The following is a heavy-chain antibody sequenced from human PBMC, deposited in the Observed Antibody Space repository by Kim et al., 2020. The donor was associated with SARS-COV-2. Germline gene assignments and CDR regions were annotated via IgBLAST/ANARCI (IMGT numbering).Heavy chain of an antibody. D-gene: IGHD6-13*01. J-gene: IGHJ4*02. CDR3: ARAVYEDIAAAGTIDY. CDR2: IIPIFGTA. CDR1: GGTFSSYA. Sequence: SVKVSCKASGGTFSSYAISWVRQAHGQGLEWMGGIIPIFGTANYAQKFQGRVTITADESTSTAYMELSTLRSEDTAVYYCARAVYEDIAAAGTIDYWGQGTLVTVSS. V-gene: IGHV1-69*13.